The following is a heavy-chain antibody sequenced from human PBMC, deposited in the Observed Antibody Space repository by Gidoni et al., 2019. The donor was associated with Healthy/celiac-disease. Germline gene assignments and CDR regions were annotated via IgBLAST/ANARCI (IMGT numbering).Heavy chain of an antibody. CDR1: TLSSYA. CDR3: AKVYDILTGYPDAFDI. CDR2: ISGSGGST. Sequence: TLSSYAMSWVRQAPGKELEWVSAISGSGGSTYYADSVKGRFTISRDNSKNTLYLQMNSLRAEDTAVYYCAKVYDILTGYPDAFDIWGQGTMVTVSS. V-gene: IGHV3-23*01. J-gene: IGHJ3*02. D-gene: IGHD3-9*01.